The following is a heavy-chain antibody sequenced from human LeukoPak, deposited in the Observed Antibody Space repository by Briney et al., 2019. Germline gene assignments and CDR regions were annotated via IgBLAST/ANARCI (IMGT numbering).Heavy chain of an antibody. V-gene: IGHV4-59*08. CDR1: GGSISSYY. J-gene: IGHJ3*02. D-gene: IGHD3-22*01. CDR3: ARFYSGYSGAFDI. CDR2: IYYSGST. Sequence: SETLSLTCTVSGGSISSYYWSWIRQPPGKGLEWIGYIYYSGSTNYNPSLKSRVTISVDTSKNQFSLKLSSVTAADTAVYYCARFYSGYSGAFDIWGQGTMVTVSS.